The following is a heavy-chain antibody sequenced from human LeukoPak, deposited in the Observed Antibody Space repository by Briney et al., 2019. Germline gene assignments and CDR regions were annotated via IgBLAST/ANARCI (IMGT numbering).Heavy chain of an antibody. CDR3: ARTMWGFDY. Sequence: GGALRLSCAASGFTFSAYRMSWVRQAPGKGLEWVADINQDGSETYHVASMKGRFTISRDNAKRSLFLQMNSLRVEDTAVYYCARTMWGFDYWGQGTLVTVSS. V-gene: IGHV3-7*04. J-gene: IGHJ4*02. D-gene: IGHD7-27*01. CDR2: INQDGSET. CDR1: GFTFSAYR.